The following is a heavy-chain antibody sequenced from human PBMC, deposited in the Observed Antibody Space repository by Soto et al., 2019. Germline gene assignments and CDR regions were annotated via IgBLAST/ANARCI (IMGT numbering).Heavy chain of an antibody. V-gene: IGHV3-11*01. CDR3: ARPVRQFWFDP. D-gene: IGHD1-1*01. CDR2: ISSSGSTI. J-gene: IGHJ5*02. CDR1: GFTFSDYY. Sequence: GGALRLSCAASGFTFSDYYMSWIRQAPGKGLEWVSYISSSGSTIYYADSVKGRFTISRDNAKNSLYLQMNSLRAEDTAVYYCARPVRQFWFDPWGQGTLVNVSS.